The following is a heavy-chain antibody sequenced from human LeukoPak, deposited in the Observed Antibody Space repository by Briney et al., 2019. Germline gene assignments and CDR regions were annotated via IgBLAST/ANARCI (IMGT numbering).Heavy chain of an antibody. Sequence: GESLRLSCAASGFTFSNYAMHWVRQAPGKGLEWVAVISYDGSNKYYVDSVKGRFTISRDNSKDTLYLQMNSLRAEDTAVYYCARAQTWIQLWLDYWGQGTLVTVSS. J-gene: IGHJ4*02. CDR2: ISYDGSNK. CDR3: ARAQTWIQLWLDY. D-gene: IGHD5-18*01. V-gene: IGHV3-30-3*01. CDR1: GFTFSNYA.